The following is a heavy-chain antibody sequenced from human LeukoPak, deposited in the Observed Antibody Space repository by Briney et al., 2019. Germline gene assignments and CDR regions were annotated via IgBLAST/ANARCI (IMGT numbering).Heavy chain of an antibody. V-gene: IGHV3-30*04. CDR3: AREPTYYYGSGSYYNSYFDY. D-gene: IGHD3-10*01. Sequence: GGSLRLSCAASGFTFSSYAMHWVRQAPGKGLEWVAVISYDGSNKYYADSVKGRFTISRDNSKNTLYLQMNSLRAEDTAVYCCAREPTYYYGSGSYYNSYFDYWGQGTLVTVSS. CDR1: GFTFSSYA. J-gene: IGHJ4*02. CDR2: ISYDGSNK.